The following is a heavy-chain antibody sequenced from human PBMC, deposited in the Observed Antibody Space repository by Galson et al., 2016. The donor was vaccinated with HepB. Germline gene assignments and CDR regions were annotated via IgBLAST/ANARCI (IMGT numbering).Heavy chain of an antibody. CDR2: IKRDGSET. V-gene: IGHV3-7*01. J-gene: IGHJ4*02. CDR3: ERDGSGWLFDS. CDR1: GFTFSNYW. D-gene: IGHD6-19*01. Sequence: SLRLSCAASGFTFSNYWMSWIRQSPGKGLEWVGNIKRDGSETYYVDSVRGRFTISRDNARNSLYLQMNSLRAEETAVYYCERDGSGWLFDSWGQGTLVTVSS.